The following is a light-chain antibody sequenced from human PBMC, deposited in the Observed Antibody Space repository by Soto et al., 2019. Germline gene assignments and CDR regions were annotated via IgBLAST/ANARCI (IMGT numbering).Light chain of an antibody. V-gene: IGKV3-20*01. J-gene: IGKJ1*01. Sequence: EIVMTQSPATLSVSPGERATLSCRASLSVSSNLAWYQQKPGQAPRLLIYGASSRATGIPDRFSGSGSGTDFTLTISRLEPEDFAVYYCQQYGSSPRTFGQGTKVDIK. CDR1: LSVSSN. CDR2: GAS. CDR3: QQYGSSPRT.